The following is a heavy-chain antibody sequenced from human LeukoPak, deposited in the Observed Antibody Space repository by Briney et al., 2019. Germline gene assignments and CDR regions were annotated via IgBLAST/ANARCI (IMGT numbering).Heavy chain of an antibody. D-gene: IGHD6-13*01. V-gene: IGHV1-3*01. Sequence: ASVKVSCKASGYTFTSYAMHWVRQAPGQRLEWMGWINAGNGNTEYSQKFQGRVTITRDTSASTAYMELSSLRSEDTAVYYCARGFSSSWYTTRFDYWGQGTLVTVSS. CDR2: INAGNGNT. CDR3: ARGFSSSWYTTRFDY. J-gene: IGHJ4*02. CDR1: GYTFTSYA.